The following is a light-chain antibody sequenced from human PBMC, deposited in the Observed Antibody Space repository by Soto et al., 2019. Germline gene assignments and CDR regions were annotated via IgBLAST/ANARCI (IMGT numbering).Light chain of an antibody. J-gene: IGLJ1*01. CDR1: SSDVGSYNL. CDR2: EVS. CDR3: CSYAGSSTLYV. Sequence: QSALTQPASVSGSPGQSITISCTETSSDVGSYNLVSWYQQHPGKAPKLMIYEVSKRPSGVSNRFSGSKSGNTASLTISGLQAEDEADYYCCSYAGSSTLYVFGTGTKV. V-gene: IGLV2-23*02.